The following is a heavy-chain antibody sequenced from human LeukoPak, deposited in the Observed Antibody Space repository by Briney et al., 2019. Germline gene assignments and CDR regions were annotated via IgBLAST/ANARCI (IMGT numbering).Heavy chain of an antibody. CDR3: ARDFVYCGGDCGP. Sequence: SGGSLRLSCAASGFTFSSYSMNWVRQAPGKGLEWVSYISSSRSTIYYAESVKGRYTISRDNAKNSLYQQRNSLRDEDPAVYYRARDFVYCGGDCGPWGQETLFSVSS. CDR2: ISSSRSTI. V-gene: IGHV3-48*02. CDR1: GFTFSSYS. J-gene: IGHJ5*02. D-gene: IGHD2-21*01.